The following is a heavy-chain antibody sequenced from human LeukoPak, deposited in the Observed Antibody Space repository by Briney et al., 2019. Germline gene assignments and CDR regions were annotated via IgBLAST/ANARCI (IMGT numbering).Heavy chain of an antibody. D-gene: IGHD3-22*01. CDR3: ATVEFLRLDSSGYYPFDH. J-gene: IGHJ4*02. CDR2: FDPEDGET. Sequence: ASVKVSCKVSGYTLTELSMHWVRQAPGKGLEWRGGFDPEDGETIYAQKFQGRVTMTEDTSTDTAYMELSSLRSEDTAVYYCATVEFLRLDSSGYYPFDHWGQGTLVTVSS. V-gene: IGHV1-24*01. CDR1: GYTLTELS.